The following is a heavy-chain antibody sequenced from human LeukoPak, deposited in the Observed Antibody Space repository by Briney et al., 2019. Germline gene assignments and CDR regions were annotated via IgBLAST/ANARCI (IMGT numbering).Heavy chain of an antibody. V-gene: IGHV3-11*01. J-gene: IGHJ3*02. D-gene: IGHD1-7*01. CDR3: GRDFGLIGTKRSFDI. Sequence: GGSLRLSCAASGFTFSDYYMGWIRQAPGKGLEWLSYISGTGTTIFYADSVKGRFTISRDKAKNSLDLQMNSLRAEDTAVYFCGRDFGLIGTKRSFDIWGQGTMVTVSS. CDR2: ISGTGTTI. CDR1: GFTFSDYY.